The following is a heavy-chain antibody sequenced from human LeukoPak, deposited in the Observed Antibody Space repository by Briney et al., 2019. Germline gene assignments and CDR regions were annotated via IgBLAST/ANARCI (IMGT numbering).Heavy chain of an antibody. CDR1: GGSLRSHY. J-gene: IGHJ5*02. D-gene: IGHD2-2*01. Sequence: SETLSLTCAVSGGSLRSHYWSWIRQPPGKGLEWIGYIYHSGSTNYNPSLKSRVTISIDTSKNNFSLKLSSVTAADTAVYYCASGYCSSTSCYFNWFDPWGQGTLVTVSS. V-gene: IGHV4-59*11. CDR2: IYHSGST. CDR3: ASGYCSSTSCYFNWFDP.